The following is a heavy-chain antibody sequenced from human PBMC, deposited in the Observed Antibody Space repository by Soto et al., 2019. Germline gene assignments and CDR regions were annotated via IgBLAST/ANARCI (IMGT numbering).Heavy chain of an antibody. Sequence: ASVKVSCKASGYTFTGYYMHWVRQPPGQGLEWMGWINPNSGGTNYAQKFQDRVTMTRDTSISTAYMEVSRLRADDTAVYYCARFATYMAAAGVWAIDIWGQGTMVTVSS. CDR1: GYTFTGYY. CDR3: ARFATYMAAAGVWAIDI. J-gene: IGHJ3*02. CDR2: INPNSGGT. D-gene: IGHD6-13*01. V-gene: IGHV1-2*02.